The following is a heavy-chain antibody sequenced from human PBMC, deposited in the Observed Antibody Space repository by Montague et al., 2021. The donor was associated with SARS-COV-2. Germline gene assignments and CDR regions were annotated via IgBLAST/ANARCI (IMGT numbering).Heavy chain of an antibody. D-gene: IGHD2-15*01. Sequence: STGYADSVKGRFTISRDHAKNSLYLQINSLRAEDTAFYYCAKEVGESPSFEDWGQGILVTVSS. V-gene: IGHV3-9*01. CDR2: ST. J-gene: IGHJ4*02. CDR3: AKEVGESPSFED.